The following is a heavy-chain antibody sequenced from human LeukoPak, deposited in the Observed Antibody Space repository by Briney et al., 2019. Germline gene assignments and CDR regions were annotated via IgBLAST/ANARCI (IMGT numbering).Heavy chain of an antibody. V-gene: IGHV4-59*01. Sequence: SETLALTCTVSGGSISSYYWSWIRQPPGKGLEWIGYIYYSGSTNYNPSLKSRVTISVDTSKNQFSLKLSSVTAADTAVYYCARIGHEDYYFDYWGQGTLVTVSS. CDR2: IYYSGST. CDR3: ARIGHEDYYFDY. CDR1: GGSISSYY. J-gene: IGHJ4*02.